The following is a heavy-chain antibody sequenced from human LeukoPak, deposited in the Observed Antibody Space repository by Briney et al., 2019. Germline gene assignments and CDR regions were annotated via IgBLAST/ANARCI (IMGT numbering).Heavy chain of an antibody. CDR3: AKDGVFTNGGFDS. D-gene: IGHD3-10*01. CDR2: ISGSGGST. V-gene: IGHV3-23*01. J-gene: IGHJ4*02. Sequence: PGRSLRLSCAASGFTFSSYGMHWVRQAPGKGLGWVSSISGSGGSTYYADSVKGRFTISRDNSKNTLYLQTNNLRAEDTAVYYCAKDGVFTNGGFDSWGQGTLVTVSS. CDR1: GFTFSSYG.